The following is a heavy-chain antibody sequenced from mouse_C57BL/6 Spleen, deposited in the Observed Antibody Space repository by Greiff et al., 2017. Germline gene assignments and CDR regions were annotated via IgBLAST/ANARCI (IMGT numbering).Heavy chain of an antibody. Sequence: EVQRVESGGGLVQPGGSLKLSCAASGFTFSDYGMAWVRQAPRKGPEWVAFISNLAYSIYYADTVTGRFTISRENAKNTLYLEMSSLRSEDTAMYYCARQAYGSSWYFDVWGTGTTVTVSS. CDR1: GFTFSDYG. J-gene: IGHJ1*03. V-gene: IGHV5-15*01. CDR2: ISNLAYSI. D-gene: IGHD1-1*01. CDR3: ARQAYGSSWYFDV.